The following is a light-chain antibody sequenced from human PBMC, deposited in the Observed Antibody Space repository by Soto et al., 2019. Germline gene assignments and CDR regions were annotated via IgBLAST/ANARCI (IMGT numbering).Light chain of an antibody. CDR3: QQFGSSPMYT. Sequence: EIVLTQSPGTLSLSPGERATLSCRASQNVTNNYLAWYQQKPGQVSRLLIYGASRRAAGIPDRFSGIGSGTDFTLTISRLEPEDFAVYSCQQFGSSPMYTFGQGTKLEIK. V-gene: IGKV3-20*01. CDR2: GAS. CDR1: QNVTNNY. J-gene: IGKJ2*01.